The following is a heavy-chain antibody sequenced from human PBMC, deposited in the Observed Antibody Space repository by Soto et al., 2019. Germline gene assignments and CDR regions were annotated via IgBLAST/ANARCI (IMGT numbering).Heavy chain of an antibody. J-gene: IGHJ4*02. CDR2: ISYDGSNK. D-gene: IGHD4-17*01. CDR3: ARDYRESVPTTVTTQFDY. Sequence: GGSLRLSCAASGFTFSSYAMHWVRQAPGKGLEWVAVISYDGSNKYYADSVKGRFTISRDNSKNTLYLQMNSLRAEDTAVYYCARDYRESVPTTVTTQFDYWGQGTLVTVSS. V-gene: IGHV3-30-3*01. CDR1: GFTFSSYA.